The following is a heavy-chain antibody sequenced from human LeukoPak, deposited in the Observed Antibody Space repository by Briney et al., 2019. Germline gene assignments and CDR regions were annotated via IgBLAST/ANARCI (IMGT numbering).Heavy chain of an antibody. Sequence: ASVKVSCKASGYTFTSYDINWVRQAPGQGLEWMGWINPNSGGANYAQKFQGRVTMTRDTSISTAYMELSRLRSDDTAVYYCARVAIFGVPYFDYWGQGTLVTVSP. CDR3: ARVAIFGVPYFDY. V-gene: IGHV1-2*02. CDR1: GYTFTSYD. CDR2: INPNSGGA. J-gene: IGHJ4*02. D-gene: IGHD3-3*01.